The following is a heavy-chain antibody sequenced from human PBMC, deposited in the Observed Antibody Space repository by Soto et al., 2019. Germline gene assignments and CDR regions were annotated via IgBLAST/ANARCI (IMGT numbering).Heavy chain of an antibody. Sequence: QVHLVQSGAEVKKPGASVKVSCKASGYTFTNYDINWVRQAPGQGLEWMGWISTYTGNTNYAQKLQGRDTMTTHTSTSTAYMELRSLRSDDTAVYYCARGYYYGSGRPTPGGMDVWGQGTPVTVSS. CDR1: GYTFTNYD. J-gene: IGHJ6*02. CDR3: ARGYYYGSGRPTPGGMDV. V-gene: IGHV1-18*01. CDR2: ISTYTGNT. D-gene: IGHD3-10*01.